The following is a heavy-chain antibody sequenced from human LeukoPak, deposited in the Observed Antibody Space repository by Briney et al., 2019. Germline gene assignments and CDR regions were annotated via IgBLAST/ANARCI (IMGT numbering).Heavy chain of an antibody. CDR1: GFTFSSYE. Sequence: GGSLRLSCAASGFTFSSYEMNWVRQAPGKGLEWVSYISSSGSTIYYADSVKGRFTISRDNAKNSLYLQMNSLRAEDTAVYYCAGAHNWKYGSFDFWGQGTLVTVSS. D-gene: IGHD1-7*01. CDR2: ISSSGSTI. CDR3: AGAHNWKYGSFDF. V-gene: IGHV3-48*03. J-gene: IGHJ4*02.